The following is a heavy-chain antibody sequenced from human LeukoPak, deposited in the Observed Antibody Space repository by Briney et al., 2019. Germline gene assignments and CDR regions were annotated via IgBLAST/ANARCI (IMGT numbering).Heavy chain of an antibody. J-gene: IGHJ4*02. CDR1: GVTVRNVL. CDR2: IKEKTDGGTT. Sequence: PGGSLRLSCAASGVTVRNVLMTWVRQASGKGLEWVGRIKEKTDGGTTDYAAPVKGRFTISRDDSKNTLYLQMNSLKTEDTAVYYCTSTLGYWGQGTLVTVSS. D-gene: IGHD3-16*01. V-gene: IGHV3-15*01. CDR3: TSTLGY.